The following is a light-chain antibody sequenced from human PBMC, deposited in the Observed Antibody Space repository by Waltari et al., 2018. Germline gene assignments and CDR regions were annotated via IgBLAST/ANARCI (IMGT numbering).Light chain of an antibody. Sequence: DMQMTQSPSSLSASVGDRVTITCQARQDIRKKLNWFQQKPGKAPQVLIFDASNSQAAVPSRFSGSGSGTDFAFTISSLQPEDIGTYFCQQYANLPLTFGGGTRVEIK. J-gene: IGKJ4*01. CDR2: DAS. CDR1: QDIRKK. CDR3: QQYANLPLT. V-gene: IGKV1-33*01.